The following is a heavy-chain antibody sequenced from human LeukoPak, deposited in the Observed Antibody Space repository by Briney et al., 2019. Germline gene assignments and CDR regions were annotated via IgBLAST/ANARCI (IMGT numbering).Heavy chain of an antibody. Sequence: SGRSLRLSCAASGFTFSSYGMHWVRQAPGKGLEWVAVIWYDGSNKYYADPVKGRFTISRDNSKNTLYLQMNSLRAEDTAVYYCASERIIVGASVAFDIWGQGTMVTVSS. CDR1: GFTFSSYG. V-gene: IGHV3-33*01. CDR3: ASERIIVGASVAFDI. D-gene: IGHD1-26*01. J-gene: IGHJ3*02. CDR2: IWYDGSNK.